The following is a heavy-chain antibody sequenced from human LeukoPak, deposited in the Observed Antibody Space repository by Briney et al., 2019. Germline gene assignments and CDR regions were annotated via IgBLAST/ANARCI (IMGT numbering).Heavy chain of an antibody. J-gene: IGHJ4*02. Sequence: SVKVSCKASGYTFTSYGISWVRQAPGQGLQWMGGVTPVFGTPNYAQEFQGRVTLTADGSTNTAYMELNSLRSDDTAVYYCARGSASNWPVDIWGQGTLVIAPS. D-gene: IGHD6-13*01. CDR3: ARGSASNWPVDI. CDR2: VTPVFGTP. V-gene: IGHV1-69*13. CDR1: GYTFTSYG.